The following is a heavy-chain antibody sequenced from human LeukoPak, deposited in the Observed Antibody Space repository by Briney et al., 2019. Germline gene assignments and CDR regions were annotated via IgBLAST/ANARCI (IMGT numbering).Heavy chain of an antibody. CDR3: AKDQIFHEVNWFDP. Sequence: GGSLRLSCAASGFTFSSYEMNWVRQAPGKGLEWVSAISGSGGSTYYADSVKGRFTISRDNSKNTLYLQMNSLRAEDTAVYYCAKDQIFHEVNWFDPWGQGTLVTVSS. D-gene: IGHD2-21*01. CDR2: ISGSGGST. V-gene: IGHV3-23*01. J-gene: IGHJ5*02. CDR1: GFTFSSYE.